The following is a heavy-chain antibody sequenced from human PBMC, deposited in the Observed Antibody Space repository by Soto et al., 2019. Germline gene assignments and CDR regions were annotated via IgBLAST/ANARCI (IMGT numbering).Heavy chain of an antibody. D-gene: IGHD6-6*01. V-gene: IGHV1-69*13. CDR3: ARPYSSSPGWFDP. CDR2: IIPIFGTA. Sequence: PSVKVSCKASGGTFSSYAISWVRQAPGQGLEWMGGIIPIFGTANYAQKFQGRVTITADESTSTAYMELSSLRSEDTAVYYCARPYSSSPGWFDPWGQGTLVTVSS. J-gene: IGHJ5*02. CDR1: GGTFSSYA.